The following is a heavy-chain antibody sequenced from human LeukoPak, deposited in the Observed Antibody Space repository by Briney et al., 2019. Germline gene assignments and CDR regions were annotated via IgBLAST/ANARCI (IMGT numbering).Heavy chain of an antibody. CDR1: GFTFSSYG. CDR2: ISGSGGST. V-gene: IGHV3-23*01. J-gene: IGHJ6*03. CDR3: ARDRSLDYYYYMDV. Sequence: GGSLRLSCAASGFTFSSYGMSWVRQAPGKGLEWVSAISGSGGSTYYADSVKGRFTISRDNSKNTLYLQMNSLRAEDTALYYCARDRSLDYYYYMDVWGKGTTVTVSS.